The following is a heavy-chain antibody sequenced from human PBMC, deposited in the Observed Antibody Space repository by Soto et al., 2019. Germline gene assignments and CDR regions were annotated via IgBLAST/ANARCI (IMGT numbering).Heavy chain of an antibody. J-gene: IGHJ6*02. V-gene: IGHV3-64*02. CDR1: GFTFSSYA. D-gene: IGHD1-26*01. Sequence: AGGSLRLSCAASGFTFSSYAMHWVRQAPGKGLEYVSAISSNGGSTYYADSVKGRFTISRDNSKNTLYLQMGSLRAEDMAVYYCARGLGATTDYYYGMDVWGQGTTVTVSS. CDR3: ARGLGATTDYYYGMDV. CDR2: ISSNGGST.